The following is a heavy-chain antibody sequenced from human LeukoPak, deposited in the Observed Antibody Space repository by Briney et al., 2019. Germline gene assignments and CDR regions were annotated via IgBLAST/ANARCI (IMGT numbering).Heavy chain of an antibody. Sequence: SETLSLTCTVSGGSISNYYWTWIRQPPGKGLEWIGYIYYSGYTNYNPSLKSRVTISVDTSKNQFSLKLSSVTAADTAVYYCARDGYGGNSGLNYFDYWGQGSLVTVSS. J-gene: IGHJ4*02. CDR2: IYYSGYT. CDR3: ARDGYGGNSGLNYFDY. CDR1: GGSISNYY. V-gene: IGHV4-59*01. D-gene: IGHD4-23*01.